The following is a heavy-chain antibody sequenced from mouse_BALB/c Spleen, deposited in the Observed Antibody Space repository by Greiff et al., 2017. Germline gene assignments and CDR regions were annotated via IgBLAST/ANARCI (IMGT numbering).Heavy chain of an antibody. CDR1: GFTFSSYT. V-gene: IGHV5-12-2*01. D-gene: IGHD1-1*01. CDR2: ICNGGGST. J-gene: IGHJ1*01. Sequence: EVKLVESGGGLVQPGGSLKISCAASGFTFSSYTMSWVRQRPGKRLEWVAYICNGGGSTYYPDTVKGRSTISIDNTKNTQYLQMSSLKSEDTAMYYCARRGTTVPGYFDVWGAGTTVTVSS. CDR3: ARRGTTVPGYFDV.